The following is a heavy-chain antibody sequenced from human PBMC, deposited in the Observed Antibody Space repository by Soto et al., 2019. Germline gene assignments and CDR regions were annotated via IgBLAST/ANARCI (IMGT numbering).Heavy chain of an antibody. V-gene: IGHV1-2*02. Sequence: GASVKVSCKASGYTFTVYYMHWVRQAPGQGLEWMGWIKPNSGGTNYAQKFQGRVTMTRDTSISTAYMELSRLRSDDTDVYYCARVNRMRSGCGDGSSWYGVDYWGQGTLFTVSS. CDR3: ARVNRMRSGCGDGSSWYGVDY. J-gene: IGHJ4*02. CDR2: IKPNSGGT. CDR1: GYTFTVYY. D-gene: IGHD6-13*01.